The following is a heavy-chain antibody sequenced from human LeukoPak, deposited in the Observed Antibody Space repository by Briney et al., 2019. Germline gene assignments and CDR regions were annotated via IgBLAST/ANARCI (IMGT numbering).Heavy chain of an antibody. CDR2: INHSGST. D-gene: IGHD3-22*01. V-gene: IGHV4-34*01. CDR3: ASLRDEYYYDSSGYPIDY. Sequence: PETLSLTCAVYGGSFSGYYWSWIRQPPGKGLEWIGEINHSGSTNYNPSLKSRVTISVGTSKNQFSLTLSSVTAADTAVYYCASLRDEYYYDSSGYPIDYWGQGTLVTVSS. J-gene: IGHJ4*02. CDR1: GGSFSGYY.